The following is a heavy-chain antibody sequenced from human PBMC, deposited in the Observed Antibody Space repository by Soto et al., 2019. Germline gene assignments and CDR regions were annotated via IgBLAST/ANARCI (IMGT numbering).Heavy chain of an antibody. J-gene: IGHJ5*02. CDR2: VHYSGNT. Sequence: PSETLSLTCTVSGYSISSGYHWAWSRQPPGKGLEWLGSVHYSGNTYYNPSLKSRLTISVDKSKNQFSLNLSSVTAADTAVYYCARQDRVVAEGRWFDPWGQGTLVTVS. CDR1: GYSISSGYH. D-gene: IGHD2-15*01. CDR3: ARQDRVVAEGRWFDP. V-gene: IGHV4-38-2*02.